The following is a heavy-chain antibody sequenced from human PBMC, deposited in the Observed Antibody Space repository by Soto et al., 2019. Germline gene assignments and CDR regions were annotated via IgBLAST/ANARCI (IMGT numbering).Heavy chain of an antibody. J-gene: IGHJ4*02. V-gene: IGHV2-5*02. D-gene: IGHD3-10*01. CDR3: AHAGLWPGEGYFDY. CDR1: GFSLSTCGVG. CDR2: IYWDDDK. Sequence: QITWKESGPTLVKPTQTLTLTCTFSGFSLSTCGVGVGWIRQPPGKALEWRALIYWDDDKRDSPSLKSMLTITKYTSKNQVVLTMTNIDPVDTATYSCAHAGLWPGEGYFDYGGQGTLGTVSS.